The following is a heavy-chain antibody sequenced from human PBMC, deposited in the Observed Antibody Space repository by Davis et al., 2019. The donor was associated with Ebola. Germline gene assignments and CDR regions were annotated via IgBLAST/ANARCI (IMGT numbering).Heavy chain of an antibody. CDR2: IRSKANSYAT. Sequence: GESLKISCAASGFTFSGSAMHWVRQASGKGLEWVGRIRSKANSYATAYAASVKGRFTISRDDSKSTAYLQMNSLKTEDTAVYYCTTQWLVLFARDYWGQGTLVTVSS. CDR1: GFTFSGSA. J-gene: IGHJ4*02. V-gene: IGHV3-73*01. D-gene: IGHD6-19*01. CDR3: TTQWLVLFARDY.